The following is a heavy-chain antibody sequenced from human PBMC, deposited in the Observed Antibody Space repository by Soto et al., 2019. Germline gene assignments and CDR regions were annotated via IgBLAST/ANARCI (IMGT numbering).Heavy chain of an antibody. CDR1: GFTFSSRW. J-gene: IGHJ4*02. CDR3: ATHDGPAAAGIVADF. Sequence: EVQLVESGGDLVQPGGSLRLSCEASGFTFSSRWMTWVRQGPGKGLEWVANIKQDENGTDYVDSVKDRLTISRDNAKNSLSMQMNSLRAENTAVYYCATHDGPAAAGIVADFWGKGTLVTLS. CDR2: IKQDENGT. V-gene: IGHV3-7*02. D-gene: IGHD6-13*01.